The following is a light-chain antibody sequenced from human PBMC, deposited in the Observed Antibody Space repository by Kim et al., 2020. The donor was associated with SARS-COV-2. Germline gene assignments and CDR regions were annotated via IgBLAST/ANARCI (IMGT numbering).Light chain of an antibody. CDR2: GKD. Sequence: SSELTQDPAVSVALGQTVRITCQGDSLRSYYASWYQQKPGQAPVLVIYGKDNRPSGIPDRFSGSSSGNTASLTITGAQAEDEADYYCNSRDSSDNHLVFGTGTKVTVL. CDR1: SLRSYY. CDR3: NSRDSSDNHLV. J-gene: IGLJ1*01. V-gene: IGLV3-19*01.